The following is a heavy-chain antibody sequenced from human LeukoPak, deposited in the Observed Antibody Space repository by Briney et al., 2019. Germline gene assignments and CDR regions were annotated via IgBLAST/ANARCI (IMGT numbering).Heavy chain of an antibody. CDR1: GYNFAAHY. V-gene: IGHV1-18*04. CDR2: ISAYNGNT. J-gene: IGHJ4*02. Sequence: HRASVKVSCKASGYNFAAHYIHWVRQAPGQGLEWMGWISAYNGNTNYAQKLQGRVTMTTDTSTSTAYMELRSLRSDDTAVYFCARDRGDSSGYAFDYWGQGTLVTVSS. D-gene: IGHD3-22*01. CDR3: ARDRGDSSGYAFDY.